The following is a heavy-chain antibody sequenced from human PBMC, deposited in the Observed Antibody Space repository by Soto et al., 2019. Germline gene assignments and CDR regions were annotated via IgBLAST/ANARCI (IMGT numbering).Heavy chain of an antibody. J-gene: IGHJ6*02. Sequence: QVQLVQSGAEVKKPGASVKVSCKASGYTFSSYGISWVRQAPGQGLEWMGWISVYSDDTNYAEILQGRVTMTTDTSTSTAYMELRSLSSDDSAVYYCAGERRDACILFYGMDVWGQGTTVTVSS. CDR1: GYTFSSYG. CDR3: AGERRDACILFYGMDV. CDR2: ISVYSDDT. D-gene: IGHD2-2*01. V-gene: IGHV1-18*01.